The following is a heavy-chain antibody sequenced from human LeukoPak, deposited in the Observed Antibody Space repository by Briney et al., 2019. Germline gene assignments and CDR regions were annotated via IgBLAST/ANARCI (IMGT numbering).Heavy chain of an antibody. CDR2: IYYSGST. J-gene: IGHJ2*01. CDR1: GGSISSGDYY. Sequence: SETLSLTCTVSGGSISSGDYYWSWIRQPPGKGLEWIGYIYYSGSTYYNPSLKSRVTISVDTSKNQFSLKLSSVTAADTAVYYCARDPDYYDSSGSSGYFDLWGRGTLVTVSS. CDR3: ARDPDYYDSSGSSGYFDL. V-gene: IGHV4-30-4*08. D-gene: IGHD3-22*01.